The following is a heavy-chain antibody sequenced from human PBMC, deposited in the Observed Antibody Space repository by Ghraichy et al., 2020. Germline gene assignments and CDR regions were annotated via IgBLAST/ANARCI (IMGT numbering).Heavy chain of an antibody. Sequence: GESLNISCEASGFSFVRYGMHWVRQAPGKGLEWVAVIYYDGSEKYYAQSVKGRFTVSRDSSKNMLYLQMSSLRVEDTAVYYCARDASYGWGYVFEDWGQGTQVTGSS. J-gene: IGHJ4*02. CDR2: IYYDGSEK. CDR1: GFSFVRYG. D-gene: IGHD3-16*01. V-gene: IGHV3-33*01. CDR3: ARDASYGWGYVFED.